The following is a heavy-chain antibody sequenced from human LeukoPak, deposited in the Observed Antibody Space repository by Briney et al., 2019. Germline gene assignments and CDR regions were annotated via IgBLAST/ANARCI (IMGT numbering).Heavy chain of an antibody. Sequence: GGSLRLSCAASGFPFSTYDMHWVRQAPDKGLQWVAVISSDGYRTDYSDSVRGRSTISRDNFKNTVDLQMISVTAEDTAMYFCAKGLGTGSVLARPLHYWGQGTLVTVSS. CDR1: GFPFSTYD. J-gene: IGHJ4*02. D-gene: IGHD3-10*01. CDR2: ISSDGYRT. V-gene: IGHV3-30*18. CDR3: AKGLGTGSVLARPLHY.